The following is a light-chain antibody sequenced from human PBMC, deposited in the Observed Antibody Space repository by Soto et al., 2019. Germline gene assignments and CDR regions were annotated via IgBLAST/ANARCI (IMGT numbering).Light chain of an antibody. V-gene: IGKV3-15*01. CDR2: AAS. Sequence: EIVMTQSPGTLSLSPGERATRCCRASQSVSSSYLAWYQQKPGQAPRLLIYAASTRATDVPARFSGGGSETEFTLTISSLQSEDFAVYFCQQYNIWPLWTFGQGTKVDI. J-gene: IGKJ1*01. CDR3: QQYNIWPLWT. CDR1: QSVSSSY.